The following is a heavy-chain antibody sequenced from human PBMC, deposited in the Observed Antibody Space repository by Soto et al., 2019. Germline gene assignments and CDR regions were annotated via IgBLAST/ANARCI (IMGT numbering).Heavy chain of an antibody. J-gene: IGHJ4*02. V-gene: IGHV4-59*01. Sequence: PSETLSLTCTVSGVSSRSFYWSWIRQSPGKGLEWIGYIFDNGDVKYNPSLMSRLTMSIDMSKNEFSLRLKSVTAADTAMYYCARGWGSKWYYFDSWGEGTLVTVSS. CDR2: IFDNGDV. CDR1: GVSSRSFY. CDR3: ARGWGSKWYYFDS. D-gene: IGHD3-16*01.